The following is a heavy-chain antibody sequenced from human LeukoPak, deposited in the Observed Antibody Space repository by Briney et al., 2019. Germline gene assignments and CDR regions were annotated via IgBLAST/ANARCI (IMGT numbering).Heavy chain of an antibody. J-gene: IGHJ4*02. CDR3: ARRAGEYAHPYDY. V-gene: IGHV3-53*01. CDR1: GFTVSSNS. CDR2: IYSGGNT. Sequence: GGSLRLSCTVSGFTVSSNSWSWVRQAPGKGLEWVSFIYSGGNTHYSDSVTGRFTISRDNSKNTLYLQMNSLRAEDTAIYYCARRAGEYAHPYDYWGQGTLVTVSS. D-gene: IGHD2/OR15-2a*01.